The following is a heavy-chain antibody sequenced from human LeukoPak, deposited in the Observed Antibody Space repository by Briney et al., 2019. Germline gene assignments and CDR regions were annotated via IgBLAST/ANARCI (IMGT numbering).Heavy chain of an antibody. Sequence: SETLSLTCTVSGGPISSYYWSWIRQPPGKGLEWIGYIYYSGSTNYNPSLKSRVTISVDTSKNQFSLKLSSVTAADTAAYYCARDRYDSGGYYAFDIWGQGTMVTVSS. J-gene: IGHJ3*02. CDR2: IYYSGST. V-gene: IGHV4-59*01. D-gene: IGHD3-22*01. CDR3: ARDRYDSGGYYAFDI. CDR1: GGPISSYY.